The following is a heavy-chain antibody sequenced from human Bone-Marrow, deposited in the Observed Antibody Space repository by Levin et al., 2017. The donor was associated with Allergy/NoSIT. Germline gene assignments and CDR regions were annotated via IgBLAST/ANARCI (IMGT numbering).Heavy chain of an antibody. D-gene: IGHD1-26*01. CDR1: RVTITDYS. V-gene: IGHV3-11*01. J-gene: IGHJ4*02. Sequence: GESLKISCVVSRVTITDYSMTWIRQTPGKGLEWVSQISSSGSSIYYADSVRGRFTVSRDNAKNSLFLQMTSLRAEDTAVYYCARDDPYSRSYPTGYWGQGTLVIVSS. CDR3: ARDDPYSRSYPTGY. CDR2: ISSSGSSI.